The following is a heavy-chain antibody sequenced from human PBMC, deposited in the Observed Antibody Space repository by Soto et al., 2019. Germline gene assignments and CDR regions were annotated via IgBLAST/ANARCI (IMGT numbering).Heavy chain of an antibody. J-gene: IGHJ4*02. Sequence: QVQLQESGPGLVKPSGTLSLTCAVSGGSISSSSWWTWVRQSPGKGLEWIGEIFESGATNYNPSLKSRLTMSVDKSKLQFSLNLSSLTAADTAVYFCTTSHAGELNNWGQGTVVTVSS. V-gene: IGHV4-4*02. D-gene: IGHD1-7*01. CDR2: IFESGAT. CDR3: TTSHAGELNN. CDR1: GGSISSSSW.